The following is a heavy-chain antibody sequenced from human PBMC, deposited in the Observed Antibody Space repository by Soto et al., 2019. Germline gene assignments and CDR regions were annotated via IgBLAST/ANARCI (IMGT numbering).Heavy chain of an antibody. V-gene: IGHV6-1*01. CDR1: GDSVSGNSAA. D-gene: IGHD3-22*01. Sequence: SQTLSLTCALSGDSVSGNSAAWNWIRQSPSRGLEWLGRTYYRSKWYNDYGVSVKSRITVTPSTFRKQFSVHLNSVTPEDTAVYYCARDREDSMGRGAYFDYWGQGTLVTDS. CDR2: TYYRSKWYN. CDR3: ARDREDSMGRGAYFDY. J-gene: IGHJ4*02.